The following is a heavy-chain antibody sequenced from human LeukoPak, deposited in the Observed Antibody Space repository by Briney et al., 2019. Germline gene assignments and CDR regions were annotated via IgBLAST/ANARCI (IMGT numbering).Heavy chain of an antibody. CDR3: TRVGYIDEGIDY. V-gene: IGHV3-9*01. Sequence: GGSLRLSCAASGFTFDDYAIHWVRQAPGKGLEWVSGISWNSGSIGYADSVRGRFTISRDNAKNSLYLQMNSLRAEDTAIYYCTRVGYIDEGIDYWGQGTLVTVSS. CDR1: GFTFDDYA. J-gene: IGHJ4*02. D-gene: IGHD5-24*01. CDR2: ISWNSGSI.